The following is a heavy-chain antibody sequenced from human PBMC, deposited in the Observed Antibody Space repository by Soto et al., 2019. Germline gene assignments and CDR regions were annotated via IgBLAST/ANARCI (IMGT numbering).Heavy chain of an antibody. D-gene: IGHD3-22*01. CDR3: ARDRVPKSSGFFPFDY. CDR2: ISAFNGKT. J-gene: IGHJ4*01. Sequence: QIQLVQPGAEVKKPGASVKVSCKASGYTFNIYGINWVRQAPGQGLEWMGWISAFNGKTNYAQNVQGRVTMTTDTSTSTAYVELRSLRSDDTAVYYCARDRVPKSSGFFPFDYWGHGTPVTVSS. V-gene: IGHV1-18*01. CDR1: GYTFNIYG.